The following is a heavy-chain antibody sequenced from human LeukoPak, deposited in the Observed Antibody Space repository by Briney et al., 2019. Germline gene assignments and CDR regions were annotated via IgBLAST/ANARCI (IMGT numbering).Heavy chain of an antibody. CDR1: GYTFTSYA. CDR2: INAGNGNT. D-gene: IGHD3-10*01. CDR3: ARGREFGYWFDP. Sequence: GASVKVSRKASGYTFTSYAMHWVRQAPRQRLEWMGWINAGNGNTKYSQEFQGRVTITRDTSASTAYMELSSLRSEDMAVYYCARGREFGYWFDPWGQGTLVTVSS. V-gene: IGHV1-3*03. J-gene: IGHJ5*02.